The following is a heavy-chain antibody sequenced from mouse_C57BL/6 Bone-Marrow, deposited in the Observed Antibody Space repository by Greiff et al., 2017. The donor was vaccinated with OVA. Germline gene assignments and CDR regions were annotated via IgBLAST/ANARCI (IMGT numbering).Heavy chain of an antibody. J-gene: IGHJ4*01. CDR1: GFTFSDYG. CDR3: ARLGPYAIDY. CDR2: ISNLAYSI. V-gene: IGHV5-15*01. Sequence: EVMLVESGGGLVQPGGSLKLSCAASGFTFSDYGMAWVRQAPRKGPEWVAFISNLAYSIYYADTVTGRFTISRENAKNTLYLEMSSLRSEDTSMYYCARLGPYAIDYWGQGTSVTVSS.